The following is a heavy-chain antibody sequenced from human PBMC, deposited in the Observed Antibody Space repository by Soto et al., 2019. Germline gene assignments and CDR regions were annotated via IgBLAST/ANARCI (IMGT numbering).Heavy chain of an antibody. D-gene: IGHD4-4*01. Sequence: QVQLVQSGAEVKKPGASVKVSCKASRSTFISYDINWVRQATGQGLEWMGWMNPKSANTGYTQNFQGRVTMTRNTSITTAYMELSSLRSEDTAVYYCVRSPSWETTVSPYYSDSWGQGTLVTVSS. CDR3: VRSPSWETTVSPYYSDS. CDR1: RSTFISYD. V-gene: IGHV1-8*01. J-gene: IGHJ4*02. CDR2: MNPKSANT.